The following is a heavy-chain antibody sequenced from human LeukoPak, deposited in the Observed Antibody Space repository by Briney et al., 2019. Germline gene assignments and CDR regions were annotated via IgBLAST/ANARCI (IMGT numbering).Heavy chain of an antibody. CDR1: GFTFSSYS. Sequence: GGSLRLSCAASGFTFSSYSMNWVRQAPGKGLEWVSSISSSSSYIYYADSVKGRFTISRDNAKNSLYLQMNSLRAEDTAVYYCARDGGSGSYYLRVFDYWGQGTLVTVSS. CDR3: ARDGGSGSYYLRVFDY. CDR2: ISSSSSYI. J-gene: IGHJ4*02. D-gene: IGHD3-10*01. V-gene: IGHV3-21*01.